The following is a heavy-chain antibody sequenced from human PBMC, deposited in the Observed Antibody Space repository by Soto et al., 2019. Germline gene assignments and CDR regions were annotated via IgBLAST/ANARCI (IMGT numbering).Heavy chain of an antibody. Sequence: QVQLQESGPGLVRPSGTVSLTCAVSGVSISSDNWWSWVRQPPGQALERIGEIHHSGSTNYNPSLKSRVTMSVVPSKDLFSLTLNSVTAADTAFYYCARDQGSGLGDWGQGTLVSVSS. V-gene: IGHV4-4*02. CDR2: IHHSGST. CDR1: GVSISSDNW. CDR3: ARDQGSGLGD. D-gene: IGHD6-25*01. J-gene: IGHJ4*02.